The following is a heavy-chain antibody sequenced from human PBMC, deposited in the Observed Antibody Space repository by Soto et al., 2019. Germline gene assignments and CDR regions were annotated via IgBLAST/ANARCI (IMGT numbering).Heavy chain of an antibody. CDR3: ASSLL. J-gene: IGHJ4*02. Sequence: GSLRIAWAASGFTFSSHGMYWVRQAPGKGLEWVANIKGDGSEKNYVDSVKGRFTISRDNAKNSLYLQMNSLRVEDTAVYYCASSLLRGQGTLVTVSS. CDR2: IKGDGSEK. V-gene: IGHV3-7*01. CDR1: GFTFSSHG.